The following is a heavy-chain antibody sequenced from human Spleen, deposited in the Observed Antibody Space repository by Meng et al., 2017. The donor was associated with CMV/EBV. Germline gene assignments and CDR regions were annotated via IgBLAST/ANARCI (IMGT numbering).Heavy chain of an antibody. D-gene: IGHD4-17*01. Sequence: QIQLVQSGPELRRPGASVKVSCKASGYNFDIYGITWVRQAPGKGLEWVGWVSAGNGDTDYGQKFQGRVTVTADTFTNTAYMEMRSLRSDDSAMYYCARAGAAVTTNFDFWGQGTRVTGAS. CDR3: ARAGAAVTTNFDF. CDR1: GYNFDIYG. J-gene: IGHJ4*02. V-gene: IGHV1-18*01. CDR2: VSAGNGDT.